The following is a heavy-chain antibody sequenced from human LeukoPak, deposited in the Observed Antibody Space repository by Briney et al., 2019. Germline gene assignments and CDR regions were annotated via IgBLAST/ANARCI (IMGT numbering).Heavy chain of an antibody. CDR1: GGTFSSYA. D-gene: IGHD2-8*01. J-gene: IGHJ6*03. CDR2: FIPIFGTA. Sequence: SVKVSCKASGGTFSSYAISWVRQAPGQGFEWMGGFIPIFGTANYAQNFQGRVMITADESTSTAYMVLSSLRSEDTAVYYCARSPPGLIYMDVWGKGTTVSVSS. V-gene: IGHV1-69*13. CDR3: ARSPPGLIYMDV.